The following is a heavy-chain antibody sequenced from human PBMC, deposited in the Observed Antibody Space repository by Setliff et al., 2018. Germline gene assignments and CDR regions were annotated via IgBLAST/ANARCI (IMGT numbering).Heavy chain of an antibody. CDR1: GFTFSNYR. J-gene: IGHJ4*02. V-gene: IGHV3-33*08. Sequence: GGSLRLSCAASGFTFSNYRMHWVRQAPGKGLEWVAVIWHDGGNKYHADSVKGRFTISRDNSKNTLHLQMNSLRPEDTAVYYCARTCSGSGCYAGLESWGQGTPVTVSS. D-gene: IGHD2-15*01. CDR3: ARTCSGSGCYAGLES. CDR2: IWHDGGNK.